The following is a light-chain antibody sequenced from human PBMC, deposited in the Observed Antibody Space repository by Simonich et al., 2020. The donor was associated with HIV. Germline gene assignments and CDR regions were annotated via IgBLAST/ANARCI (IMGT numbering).Light chain of an antibody. J-gene: IGKJ2*01. CDR3: MQALQTPYT. V-gene: IGKV2-28*01. Sequence: DIVMTQSPLSLPVTPGEPASISCRSSQSLLHFNGYNYLDWYLRKPGQSPQLLIYLGSNRASGVPDRFSGSGSGTDFTLKISRVEAEDVGVYYCMQALQTPYTFGQGTKLEI. CDR1: QSLLHFNGYNY. CDR2: LGS.